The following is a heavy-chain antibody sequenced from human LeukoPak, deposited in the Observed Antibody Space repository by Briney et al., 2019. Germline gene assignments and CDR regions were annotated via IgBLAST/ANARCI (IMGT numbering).Heavy chain of an antibody. J-gene: IGHJ3*02. V-gene: IGHV1-18*01. Sequence: LQGRVTMTTDTSTTTAYMELRSLRSDDTAVYYCASGSYPYYAFDIWGQGTMVTVSS. CDR3: ASGSYPYYAFDI. D-gene: IGHD3-16*02.